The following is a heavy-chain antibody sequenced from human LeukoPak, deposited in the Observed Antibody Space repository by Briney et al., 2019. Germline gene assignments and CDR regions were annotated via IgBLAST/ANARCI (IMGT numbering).Heavy chain of an antibody. J-gene: IGHJ6*02. CDR2: IIPIFGTA. CDR3: ASTQLLGDHYYYYGMDV. D-gene: IGHD2-2*01. V-gene: IGHV1-69*13. Sequence: GASVKVTCKASGGTFSSYAISWVRQAPGQGLEWMGGIIPIFGTANYAQKFQGRVTITADESTSTAYMELSSLRSEDTAVYYCASTQLLGDHYYYYGMDVWGQGTTVTASS. CDR1: GGTFSSYA.